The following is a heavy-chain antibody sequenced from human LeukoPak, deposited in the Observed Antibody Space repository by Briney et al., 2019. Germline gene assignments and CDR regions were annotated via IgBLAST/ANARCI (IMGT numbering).Heavy chain of an antibody. CDR2: IYYSGST. Sequence: SETLSLTSTVSGGSISSYYWSWIRQPPGKGLEWIGYIYYSGSTNYNPSLKSRVTISVDTSKNQFSLKLSSVTAADTAVYYCAAGGSGSPTFWGQGTLVTVSS. CDR1: GGSISSYY. V-gene: IGHV4-59*01. D-gene: IGHD3-10*01. J-gene: IGHJ4*02. CDR3: AAGGSGSPTF.